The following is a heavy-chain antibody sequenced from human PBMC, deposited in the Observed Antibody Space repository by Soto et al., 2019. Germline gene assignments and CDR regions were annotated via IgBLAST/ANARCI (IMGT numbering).Heavy chain of an antibody. CDR3: ARAARFGESNSYYMDV. D-gene: IGHD3-10*01. CDR1: GGTFSSYT. V-gene: IGHV1-69*02. CDR2: IIPILGIA. J-gene: IGHJ6*03. Sequence: SVKVSCKASGGTFSSYTISWVRQAPGQGLEWMGRIIPILGIANYAQKFQGRVTITADKSTSTAYMELSSLRSEDTAVYYCARAARFGESNSYYMDVWGKGTTVTVSS.